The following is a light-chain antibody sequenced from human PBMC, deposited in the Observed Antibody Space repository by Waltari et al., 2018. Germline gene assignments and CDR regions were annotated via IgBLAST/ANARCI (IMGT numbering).Light chain of an antibody. V-gene: IGKV3-20*01. CDR1: QSLTKRY. CDR3: QQYGSSVLYT. J-gene: IGKJ2*01. Sequence: RVTLSCRASQSLTKRYLAWYQQKPGQAPRLLIYGASSRAAGIPDRFSGSGSGTDFTLTISRLGPEDFAVYYCQQYGSSVLYTFGQGTKLEIK. CDR2: GAS.